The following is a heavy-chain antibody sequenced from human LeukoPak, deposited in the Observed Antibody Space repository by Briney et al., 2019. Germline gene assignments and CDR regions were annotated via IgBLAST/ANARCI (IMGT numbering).Heavy chain of an antibody. CDR2: MNPNSGNT. V-gene: IGHV1-8*02. J-gene: IGHJ4*02. CDR1: GYTFTSYY. CDR3: ARGYLSGGSADY. D-gene: IGHD3-10*01. Sequence: ASVKVSCKASGYTFTSYYMHWVRQAPGQGLEWMGWMNPNSGNTGYAQKFQGRVTMTRNTSISTAYMELSSLRSEDTAVYYCARGYLSGGSADYWGQGTLVTVSS.